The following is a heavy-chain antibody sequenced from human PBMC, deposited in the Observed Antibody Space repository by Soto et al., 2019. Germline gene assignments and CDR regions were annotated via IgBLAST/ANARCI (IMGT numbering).Heavy chain of an antibody. CDR2: ISSSSSYI. Sequence: PGGSLRLSCAASGFTFSSYSMNWVRQAPGKGLEWVSSISSSSSYIYYADSVKGRFTISRDNAKNSLYLQMNSLRAEDTAVYYCARDGPTGIVVVPATADYYGMDVWGQGTTVTVSS. D-gene: IGHD2-2*01. CDR1: GFTFSSYS. V-gene: IGHV3-21*01. CDR3: ARDGPTGIVVVPATADYYGMDV. J-gene: IGHJ6*02.